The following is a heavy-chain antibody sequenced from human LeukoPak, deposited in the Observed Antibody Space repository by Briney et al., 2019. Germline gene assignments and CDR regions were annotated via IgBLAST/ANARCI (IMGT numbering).Heavy chain of an antibody. CDR3: ARGVGLAAPFDY. V-gene: IGHV3-30*04. D-gene: IGHD6-25*01. CDR2: ISYDGSNK. J-gene: IGHJ4*02. Sequence: GGSLRLSCAASGFTFSSYAMHWVRQAPGKGLEWVAVISYDGSNKYYADSVKGRFTISRDNSKNTLYLQMNSLRAEDTAVYYCARGVGLAAPFDYWGQGTLVTVSS. CDR1: GFTFSSYA.